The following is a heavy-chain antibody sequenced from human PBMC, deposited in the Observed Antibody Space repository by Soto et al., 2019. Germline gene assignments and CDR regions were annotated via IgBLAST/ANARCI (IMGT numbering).Heavy chain of an antibody. V-gene: IGHV1-69*01. Sequence: QVQLVQSGAEVKKPGSSVKVSCKASGGTFRNHVFNWVRQAPGQGLERMGGIIPIIGTPNYAQKFQGRVTITADASTNTVYLDVSSLRSQDTAVYYCERDLEFRDGNISLLDDWGQGTLVTVSS. CDR3: ERDLEFRDGNISLLDD. J-gene: IGHJ4*02. D-gene: IGHD3-10*01. CDR2: IIPIIGTP. CDR1: GGTFRNHV.